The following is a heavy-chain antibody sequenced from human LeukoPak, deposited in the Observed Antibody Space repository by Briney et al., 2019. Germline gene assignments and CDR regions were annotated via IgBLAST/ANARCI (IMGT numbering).Heavy chain of an antibody. V-gene: IGHV1-24*01. J-gene: IGHJ3*02. Sequence: EDGETIYAQKFQGRVTMTEDTSTDTAYMELNSLRSDDTAVYYCARDSFGIVVVPAADAFDIWGQGTMVTVSS. CDR2: EDGET. CDR3: ARDSFGIVVVPAADAFDI. D-gene: IGHD2-2*01.